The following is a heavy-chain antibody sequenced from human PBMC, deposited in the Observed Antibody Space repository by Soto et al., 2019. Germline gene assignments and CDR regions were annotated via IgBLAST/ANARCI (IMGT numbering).Heavy chain of an antibody. Sequence: EVQLLESGGGLVQPGGSLRLSCAASEFTFSSYAMSWVRQAPGKGLEWVSAISGSGGSTYYADSVKGRFTISRDNSKNTLYLQMNSLRAEDTAVYYCASRRRLSSSHFDYWGQGTLVTVSS. D-gene: IGHD6-13*01. CDR3: ASRRRLSSSHFDY. CDR2: ISGSGGST. V-gene: IGHV3-23*01. CDR1: EFTFSSYA. J-gene: IGHJ4*02.